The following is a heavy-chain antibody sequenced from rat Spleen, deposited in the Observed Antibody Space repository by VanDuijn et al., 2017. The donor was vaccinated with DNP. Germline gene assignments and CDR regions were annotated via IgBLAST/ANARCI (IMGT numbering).Heavy chain of an antibody. D-gene: IGHD4-1*01. V-gene: IGHV5-22*01. CDR3: ARHVLPLRVWDY. Sequence: EVQLVESGGGFVQPGRSLKLSCVASGFTFSDYYMAWVRQVPAKGLAWVAYINYDGGRTYYGDSVRGRFTISRDNAKSILYLQMNSLRSDDMATYYCARHVLPLRVWDYWGQGVMVTVSS. CDR2: INYDGGRT. J-gene: IGHJ2*01. CDR1: GFTFSDYY.